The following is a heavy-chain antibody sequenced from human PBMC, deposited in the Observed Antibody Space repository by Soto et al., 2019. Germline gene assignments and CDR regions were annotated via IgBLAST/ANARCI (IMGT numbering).Heavy chain of an antibody. Sequence: PGKSLKISCKGSGYSFTSYWISWVRQMPGKGLEWMGRIDPSDSYTNYSPSFQGHVTISADKSISTAYLQWSSLKASDTAMYYCARSYRWSVLYYYYGMDVWGQGTTVTVSS. J-gene: IGHJ6*02. CDR1: GYSFTSYW. CDR2: IDPSDSYT. V-gene: IGHV5-10-1*01. CDR3: ARSYRWSVLYYYYGMDV. D-gene: IGHD2-8*02.